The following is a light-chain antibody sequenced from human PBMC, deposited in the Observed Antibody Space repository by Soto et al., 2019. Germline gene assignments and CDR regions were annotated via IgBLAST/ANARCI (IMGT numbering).Light chain of an antibody. CDR2: ASS. CDR3: QQSYSNPPWT. V-gene: IGKV1-39*01. J-gene: IGKJ1*01. Sequence: DIQMTHSPSSLSASVVDGVTITFLASQMIVTYLNWYLQKPGKAPKLLIYASSNLHSFGPSRFSGSGSGTDFTLTISSLQPEDFATSFCQQSYSNPPWTFGQGTKVDIK. CDR1: QMIVTY.